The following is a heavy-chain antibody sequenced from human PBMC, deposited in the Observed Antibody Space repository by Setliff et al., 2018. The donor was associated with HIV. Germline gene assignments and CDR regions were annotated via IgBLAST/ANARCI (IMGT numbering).Heavy chain of an antibody. CDR3: AIDGAGGWLRPMPDY. J-gene: IGHJ4*02. D-gene: IGHD5-12*01. CDR2: FDPQDGET. V-gene: IGHV1-24*01. Sequence: ASVKVSCKASGYTFTGYYMHWLRQAPGKGLEWMAYFDPQDGETVYAQKFQGRVTMTEDTSTDTAYMELSGLRSEDTAVYYCAIDGAGGWLRPMPDYWGQGTLVTVSS. CDR1: GYTFTGYY.